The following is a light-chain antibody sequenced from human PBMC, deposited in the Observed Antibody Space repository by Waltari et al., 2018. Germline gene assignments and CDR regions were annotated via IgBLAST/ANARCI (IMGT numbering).Light chain of an antibody. V-gene: IGLV2-14*03. Sequence: QSALTQPASVSGSPGQSITISCTGTSRDIGGYNYVSWYQQHPGKAPKVVIFDVSYRPSGVSNRFSVSKSGNPASLTISGLQAEDEADYYCNSYTSSHSLVFGTGTRVTVL. CDR3: NSYTSSHSLV. CDR1: SRDIGGYNY. J-gene: IGLJ1*01. CDR2: DVS.